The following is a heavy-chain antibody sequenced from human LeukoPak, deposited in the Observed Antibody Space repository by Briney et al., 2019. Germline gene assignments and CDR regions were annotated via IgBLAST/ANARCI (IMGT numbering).Heavy chain of an antibody. CDR2: FDYSGST. D-gene: IGHD6-13*01. Sequence: SETLSLTCTVSGGSIRGTSYYWGWIRQPPGKGLDWIGSFDYSGSTYYNASLNSRVTISIDTANKQFSLKLTSVVAADTAVYYCARHGSAGTAWGQGTQVTVSS. V-gene: IGHV4-39*01. CDR3: ARHGSAGTA. J-gene: IGHJ5*02. CDR1: GGSIRGTSYY.